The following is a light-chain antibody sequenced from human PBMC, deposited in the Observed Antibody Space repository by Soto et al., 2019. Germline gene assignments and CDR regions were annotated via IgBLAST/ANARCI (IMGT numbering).Light chain of an antibody. CDR2: EIS. V-gene: IGKV2-24*01. J-gene: IGKJ2*01. CDR1: QSLVHVNGKTY. Sequence: DIVMTQAPLSSAVALGQPASISCRSSQSLVHVNGKTYLSWFQQRPGHPPRLLIYEISNRFSGVPERFSGSGAGTDFTLTISRVEAEDVGVYYCAQAKHFPHTSGQGTKLEI. CDR3: AQAKHFPHT.